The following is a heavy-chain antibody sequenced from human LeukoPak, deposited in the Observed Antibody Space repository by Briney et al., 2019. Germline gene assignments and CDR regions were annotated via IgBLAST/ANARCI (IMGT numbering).Heavy chain of an antibody. D-gene: IGHD6-13*01. Sequence: PGGSLRLSCAPSGFKFYDFGMSWVRQTPGKGLEWVSGINWNGGSTDYADSVKGRFTIFRDYAKNSLYLQMNSLRAEDTAVYYCGEKNGVSWYRFWGQGTLVTVSS. CDR1: GFKFYDFG. V-gene: IGHV3-20*04. CDR3: GEKNGVSWYRF. J-gene: IGHJ4*02. CDR2: INWNGGST.